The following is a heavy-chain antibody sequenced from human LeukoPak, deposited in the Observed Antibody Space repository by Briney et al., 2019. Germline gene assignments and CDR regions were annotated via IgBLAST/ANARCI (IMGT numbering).Heavy chain of an antibody. CDR1: GFTFSTYR. CDR2: IKQDGSEK. CDR3: TRVEETATTAAIIRKYSYYYYMDV. Sequence: GSLRLSCAASGFTFSTYRMSWVRQAPGKGLEWVANIKQDGSEKHYVDSVKGRFTISRDNAKNSLYLQMSSLRAEDTAVYYCTRVEETATTAAIIRKYSYYYYMDVWGKGNTVTVSS. D-gene: IGHD4-11*01. V-gene: IGHV3-7*01. J-gene: IGHJ6*03.